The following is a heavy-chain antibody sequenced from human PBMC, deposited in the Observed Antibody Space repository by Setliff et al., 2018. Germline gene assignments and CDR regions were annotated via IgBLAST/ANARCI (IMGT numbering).Heavy chain of an antibody. CDR2: ISSSSSYI. CDR3: AREELWFGELASYYYYGMDV. CDR1: GFTFSSYS. Sequence: GGSLRLSCAASGFTFSSYSTNWVRQAPGKGLEWVSSISSSSSYIYYADSVKGRFTISRDNAKNSLYLQMNSLRAEDTAVYYCAREELWFGELASYYYYGMDVWGQGTTVTVSS. V-gene: IGHV3-21*01. J-gene: IGHJ6*02. D-gene: IGHD3-10*01.